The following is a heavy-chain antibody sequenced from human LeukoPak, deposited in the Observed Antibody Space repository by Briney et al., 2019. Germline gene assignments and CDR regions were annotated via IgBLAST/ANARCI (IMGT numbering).Heavy chain of an antibody. D-gene: IGHD2-2*01. CDR3: AKDGAVAVVVVPALFDY. CDR2: ISYDGSNK. J-gene: IGHJ4*02. V-gene: IGHV3-30-3*02. CDR1: GYTFTGYY. Sequence: SCKASGYTFTGYYMHWVPQAPGKGLEWVAVISYDGSNKYYADSVKGRFTISRGNSKNTLYLQMNSLRAEDTAVYYCAKDGAVAVVVVPALFDYWGQGTLVTVSS.